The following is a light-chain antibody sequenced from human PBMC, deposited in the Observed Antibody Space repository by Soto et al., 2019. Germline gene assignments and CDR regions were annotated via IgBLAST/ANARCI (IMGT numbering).Light chain of an antibody. CDR2: DAS. V-gene: IGKV1-5*01. Sequence: DIQMTQSPSTLSASVGYRVTITCRASQSISSWLAWYQQKPGKAPKLLIYDASSLESGVPSMFSGSGSGTEFTLTSSRLQPDDFATYYCQHYNSYSTFGQGTKLEIK. CDR3: QHYNSYST. CDR1: QSISSW. J-gene: IGKJ2*01.